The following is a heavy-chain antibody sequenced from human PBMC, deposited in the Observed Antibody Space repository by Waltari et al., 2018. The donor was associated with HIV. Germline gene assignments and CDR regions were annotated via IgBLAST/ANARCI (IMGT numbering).Heavy chain of an antibody. Sequence: EVQLVESGGVVVQPGGSLRLSCAASGFTFDAYTMHWVRQAPGKGLAWVSFFSWDGASTYYADSVKGRFTISRDNSKNSLYLQMNSLRTEDTALYYCAKDIADTAMVQTYYYYYGMDVWGQGTTVTVSS. D-gene: IGHD5-18*01. CDR1: GFTFDAYT. V-gene: IGHV3-43*01. J-gene: IGHJ6*02. CDR3: AKDIADTAMVQTYYYYYGMDV. CDR2: FSWDGAST.